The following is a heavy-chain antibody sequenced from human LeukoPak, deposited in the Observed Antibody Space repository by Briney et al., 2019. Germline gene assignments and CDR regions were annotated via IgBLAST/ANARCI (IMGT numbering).Heavy chain of an antibody. CDR3: ARDWGAGDGYNPFDY. Sequence: GGSLRLSCAASGFTFSSYRMSWVRQAPGEGLEWVSSITSSSSYIFYADSVKGRFTISRDNAKNSLYLQMNSLRAEDTAVYYCARDWGAGDGYNPFDYWGHGTLVTVSS. J-gene: IGHJ4*01. CDR1: GFTFSSYR. V-gene: IGHV3-21*01. D-gene: IGHD5-24*01. CDR2: ITSSSSYI.